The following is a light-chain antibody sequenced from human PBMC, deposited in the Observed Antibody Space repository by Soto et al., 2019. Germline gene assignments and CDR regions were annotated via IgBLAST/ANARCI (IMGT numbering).Light chain of an antibody. CDR1: TGAVTSGHY. Sequence: QAVVTKEPSLTVSRGGTVTLNCGSSTGAVTSGHYPHWFQQKPGQAPRTLIYDTTNKHSWTPARFSGSLLGGKAALTISGAQPEYEADYYCSLSYSSARWFGGGTKLTVL. V-gene: IGLV7-46*01. J-gene: IGLJ3*02. CDR2: DTT. CDR3: SLSYSSARW.